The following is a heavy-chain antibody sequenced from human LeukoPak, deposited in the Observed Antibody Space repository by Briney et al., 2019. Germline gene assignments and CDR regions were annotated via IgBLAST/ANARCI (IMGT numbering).Heavy chain of an antibody. CDR1: GGSISSSSYY. CDR3: ARHAEVQLGVGVDY. D-gene: IGHD5-18*01. V-gene: IGHV4-39*01. Sequence: SETLSLTCTVSGGSISSSSYYWGWIRQPPGKGLEWIGSIYYSGSTYYNPSLKSRVTISVDTSKNQFSLKLSSVTAAETAVYYCARHAEVQLGVGVDYWGQGTLVTVSS. J-gene: IGHJ4*02. CDR2: IYYSGST.